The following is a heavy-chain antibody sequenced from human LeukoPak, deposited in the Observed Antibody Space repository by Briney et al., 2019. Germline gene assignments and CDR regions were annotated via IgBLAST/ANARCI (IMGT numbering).Heavy chain of an antibody. Sequence: PGGSLRLSCAASGFTFSSYWMSWVRQTPGKGLEWVANMDQDGKEKNYVASVKGRFTISRDNTKNSLFLQMNSLTAEDTAVYYCAKNLHYDSHDFWGRGALVTVSS. V-gene: IGHV3-7*01. J-gene: IGHJ4*02. CDR1: GFTFSSYW. CDR2: MDQDGKEK. D-gene: IGHD3-3*01. CDR3: AKNLHYDSHDF.